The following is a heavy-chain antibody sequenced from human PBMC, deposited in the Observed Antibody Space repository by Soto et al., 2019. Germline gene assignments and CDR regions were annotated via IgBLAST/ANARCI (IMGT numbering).Heavy chain of an antibody. J-gene: IGHJ3*02. Sequence: GASVKVSCKASGYTFTSYGISWVRQAPGQGLEWMGWISAYNGNTSYAQKLQGRVTMTTDTSTSTAYMELRSLRSDDTAVYYCARGPTNYYDSSGYGLAFDIWGQGTMVTVSS. CDR2: ISAYNGNT. CDR1: GYTFTSYG. V-gene: IGHV1-18*04. CDR3: ARGPTNYYDSSGYGLAFDI. D-gene: IGHD3-22*01.